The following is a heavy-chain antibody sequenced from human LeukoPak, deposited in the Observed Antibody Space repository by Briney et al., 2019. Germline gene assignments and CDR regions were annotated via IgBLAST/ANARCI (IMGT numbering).Heavy chain of an antibody. D-gene: IGHD1-26*01. Sequence: ASVKVSCKASGYTFTNYGISWVRQAPGQGLEWMGWISAYNGNTNYAQKLQGRVTMTTDTSTSTAYMELRSLRSDDTAVYYCARDGSYWAYYYGMDVWGQGTTVTVSS. CDR2: ISAYNGNT. V-gene: IGHV1-18*01. J-gene: IGHJ6*02. CDR3: ARDGSYWAYYYGMDV. CDR1: GYTFTNYG.